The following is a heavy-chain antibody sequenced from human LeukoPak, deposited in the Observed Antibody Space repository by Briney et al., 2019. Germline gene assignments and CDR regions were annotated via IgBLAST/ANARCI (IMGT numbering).Heavy chain of an antibody. J-gene: IGHJ4*02. D-gene: IGHD6-13*01. Sequence: GGSLRLSCAASGFTFSSYGMSWVRQAPGKGLEWVSGISGSGGTIYYADSVKGRFTISRDNSKNTLYVRMNSLRADDTAVYYCAAGVAAAGYWGQGTLVTVSS. CDR1: GFTFSSYG. CDR3: AAGVAAAGY. V-gene: IGHV3-23*01. CDR2: ISGSGGTI.